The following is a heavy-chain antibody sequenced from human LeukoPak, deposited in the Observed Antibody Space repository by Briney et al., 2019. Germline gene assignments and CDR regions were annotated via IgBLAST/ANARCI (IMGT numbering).Heavy chain of an antibody. V-gene: IGHV1-69*04. Sequence: SVTVSFKASGGTFIRYAISRVRQAPGQGHEWMGRIIPILGIANYAQKFQGRVTITADKSTSTAYMELSSLRSEDTAVYYCARDEGGYEGYWGQGTLVTVSS. J-gene: IGHJ4*02. D-gene: IGHD5-12*01. CDR3: ARDEGGYEGY. CDR1: GGTFIRYA. CDR2: IIPILGIA.